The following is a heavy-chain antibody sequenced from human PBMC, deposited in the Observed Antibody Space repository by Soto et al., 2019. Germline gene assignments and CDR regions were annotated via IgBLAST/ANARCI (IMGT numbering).Heavy chain of an antibody. J-gene: IGHJ6*02. CDR2: VWYDGGNK. Sequence: QVQLVESGGGVVQPGRSLRLSCAASGFTFRNYGMHWVRQAPAKGLEWVALVWYDGGNKNYVDSVKGRFTISRDNSKXXLYLXMXXXXXXXXGVYWGXRAAGYSGNDYVYYYGMDVWGQGTTVTVSS. CDR1: GFTFRNYG. D-gene: IGHD5-12*01. V-gene: IGHV3-33*01. CDR3: XRAAGYSGNDYVYYYGMDV.